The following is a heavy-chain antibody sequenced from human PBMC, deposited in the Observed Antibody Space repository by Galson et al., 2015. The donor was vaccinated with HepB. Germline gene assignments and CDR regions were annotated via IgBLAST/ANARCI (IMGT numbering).Heavy chain of an antibody. J-gene: IGHJ4*02. CDR1: GGTFSSYA. CDR3: ARDRYSHNLDAEY. V-gene: IGHV1-69*04. CDR2: IIPILGIA. D-gene: IGHD3/OR15-3a*01. Sequence: SVKVSCKASGGTFSSYAISWVRQAPGQGLEWMGRIIPILGIANYAQKFQGRVTITADKSTSTAYMELSSLRSEDTAVYYCARDRYSHNLDAEYWGQGTLVTVSS.